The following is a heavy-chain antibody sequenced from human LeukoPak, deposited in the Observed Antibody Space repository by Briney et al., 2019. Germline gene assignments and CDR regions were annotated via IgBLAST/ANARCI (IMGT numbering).Heavy chain of an antibody. CDR2: INPNSGGT. CDR1: GYTFTGYY. CDR3: ARDWRMMYCSGGSCYGLDY. J-gene: IGHJ4*02. Sequence: GASVKVSCKASGYTFTGYYMHWVRQAHGQGLEWMGWINPNSGGTNYAQKFQGRVTMTRDTSISTAYMELSRLRSDDTAVYYGARDWRMMYCSGGSCYGLDYWGQGTLVTVSS. V-gene: IGHV1-2*02. D-gene: IGHD2-15*01.